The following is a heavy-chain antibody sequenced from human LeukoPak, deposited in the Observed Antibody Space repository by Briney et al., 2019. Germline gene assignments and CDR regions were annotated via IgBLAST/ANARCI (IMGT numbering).Heavy chain of an antibody. Sequence: PSETLSLTCTVSGGSVTDYYWSWIRQSPGKGLEWIGYIYYTGTSYNPSLKSRVTISADTSKNQFSLKLISVTAADTAVYYCASRKLGNDYWGQGTPVTVSS. J-gene: IGHJ4*02. CDR2: IYYTGT. D-gene: IGHD7-27*01. V-gene: IGHV4-59*02. CDR3: ASRKLGNDY. CDR1: GGSVTDYY.